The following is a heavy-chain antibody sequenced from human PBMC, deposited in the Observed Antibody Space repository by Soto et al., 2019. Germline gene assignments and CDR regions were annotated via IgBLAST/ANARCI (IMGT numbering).Heavy chain of an antibody. Sequence: GGSLRLSCAASGFTVRSNWMSLVLQAPGKGLEWVANIKQDGSEKYYVDPVKGRFTISRDNAKNSLYLQMNSLRAEDTAVYYCARWTAMVSLYYYYYGMDVWGQGT. D-gene: IGHD5-18*01. CDR2: IKQDGSEK. J-gene: IGHJ6*02. V-gene: IGHV3-7*01. CDR1: GFTVRSNW. CDR3: ARWTAMVSLYYYYYGMDV.